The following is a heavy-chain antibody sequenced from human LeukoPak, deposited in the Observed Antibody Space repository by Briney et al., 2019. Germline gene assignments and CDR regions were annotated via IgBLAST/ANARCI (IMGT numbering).Heavy chain of an antibody. CDR3: AREWGGNRRHFDY. D-gene: IGHD4-23*01. J-gene: IGHJ4*02. CDR2: IKQDGSEK. CDR1: GFTFSSSY. V-gene: IGHV3-7*01. Sequence: PGGSLRLSCAVSGFTFSSSYMNWVRQAPGKGLEWVANIKQDGSEKYYVDSVKGRLTISRDNAQNSLYLQMNSLRAEDTAVYYCAREWGGNRRHFDYWGQGTLVTVSS.